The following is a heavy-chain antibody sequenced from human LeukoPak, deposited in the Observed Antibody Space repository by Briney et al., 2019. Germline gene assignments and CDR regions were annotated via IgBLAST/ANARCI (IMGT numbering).Heavy chain of an antibody. D-gene: IGHD3-10*01. CDR3: ARDLITMVRGVIIYYGMDV. J-gene: IGHJ6*04. CDR2: ISYDGSNK. Sequence: PGGSLRLSCAASGFTFSSYAMHWVRQAPGKGLEWVAVISYDGSNKYYADSVKGRFTISRDNSKNTLYLQMNSLRAEDTAVHYCARDLITMVRGVIIYYGMDVWGKGTTVTVSS. V-gene: IGHV3-30*04. CDR1: GFTFSSYA.